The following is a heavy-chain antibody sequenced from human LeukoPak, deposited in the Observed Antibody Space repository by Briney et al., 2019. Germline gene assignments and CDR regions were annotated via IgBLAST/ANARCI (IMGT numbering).Heavy chain of an antibody. J-gene: IGHJ4*02. CDR1: GFTFSGYG. CDR2: IRYDGSNK. Sequence: GGSLRLSCAASGFTFSGYGMHWVRQAPGKGLEWVAFIRYDGSNKYYADSVKGRFTISRDNSKNTLYLQMNSLRAEDTAVYYCAKDQRGRGSGHDYWGQGTLVTVSS. CDR3: AKDQRGRGSGHDY. D-gene: IGHD3-10*01. V-gene: IGHV3-30*02.